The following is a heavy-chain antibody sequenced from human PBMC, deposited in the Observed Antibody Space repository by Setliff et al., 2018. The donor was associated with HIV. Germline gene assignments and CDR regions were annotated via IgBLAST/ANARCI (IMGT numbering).Heavy chain of an antibody. V-gene: IGHV1-18*01. CDR3: VRLTADRTNYYYYMDV. Sequence: GASVKVSCKASGYSLSTYAISWVRQAPGQGLEWMGWIDSNNGNRNVAQKVRGRVTMTTDISTNAAYMEVRSLSFDDTAVYYCVRLTADRTNYYYYMDVWGKGTTVTVSS. CDR2: IDSNNGNR. CDR1: GYSLSTYA. D-gene: IGHD2-8*01. J-gene: IGHJ6*03.